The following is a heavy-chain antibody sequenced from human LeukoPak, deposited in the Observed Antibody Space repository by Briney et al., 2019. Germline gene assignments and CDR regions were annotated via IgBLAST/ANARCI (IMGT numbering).Heavy chain of an antibody. D-gene: IGHD3-22*01. Sequence: GESLKISCKGSGYSFTSYWIGWVRQMPGKGLGWMGIIYPGDSDTRYSPSFQGQVTISADKSISTAYLQWSSLKASDTAMYYCARHAIEEYYYDSSGYIDYWGQGTLVTVSS. CDR3: ARHAIEEYYYDSSGYIDY. J-gene: IGHJ4*02. CDR2: IYPGDSDT. CDR1: GYSFTSYW. V-gene: IGHV5-51*01.